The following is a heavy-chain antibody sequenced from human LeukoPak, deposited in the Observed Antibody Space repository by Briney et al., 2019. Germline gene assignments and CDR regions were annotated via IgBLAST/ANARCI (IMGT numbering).Heavy chain of an antibody. CDR3: ARGGPVGKFDY. V-gene: IGHV3-23*01. D-gene: IGHD2-15*01. J-gene: IGHJ4*02. CDR1: GFTFSSYA. CDR2: ISVSGGST. Sequence: GGSLRLSCAASGFTFSSYAMSWVRQAPGKGLEWVSGISVSGGSTNYADSVKGRFTISRDNSKNTLYLQMNSLRVEDTAVYYCARGGPVGKFDYWGQGTLVTVSS.